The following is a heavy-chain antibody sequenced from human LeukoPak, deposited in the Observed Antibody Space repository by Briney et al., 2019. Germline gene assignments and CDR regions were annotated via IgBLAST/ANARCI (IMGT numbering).Heavy chain of an antibody. J-gene: IGHJ5*02. D-gene: IGHD3-9*01. CDR1: GYTFTRYG. V-gene: IGHV1-18*01. CDR3: ARVDNDILTGYYGPGDNWFDP. Sequence: ASVKVSCKAFGYTFTRYGVSWVRQAPGQGLEWIGWISGSNGNTNYAQKLQGRVTMTTDTSTSTAYMELRSLRSDDTAVYYCARVDNDILTGYYGPGDNWFDPWGQGTLVTVSS. CDR2: ISGSNGNT.